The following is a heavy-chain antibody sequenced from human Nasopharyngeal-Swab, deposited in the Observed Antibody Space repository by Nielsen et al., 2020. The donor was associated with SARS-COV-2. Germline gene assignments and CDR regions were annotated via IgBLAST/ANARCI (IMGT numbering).Heavy chain of an antibody. CDR1: GGSFSGYY. J-gene: IGHJ4*02. V-gene: IGHV4-34*01. CDR3: ARGHNCSGGSCYSSGYYFDY. D-gene: IGHD2-15*01. CDR2: INHSGST. Sequence: SETLFLTCAVYGGSFSGYYWSWIRQPPGKGLEWIGEINHSGSTNYNPSLKSRVTISVDTSKNQFSLKLSSVTAADTAVYYCARGHNCSGGSCYSSGYYFDYWGQGTLVTVSS.